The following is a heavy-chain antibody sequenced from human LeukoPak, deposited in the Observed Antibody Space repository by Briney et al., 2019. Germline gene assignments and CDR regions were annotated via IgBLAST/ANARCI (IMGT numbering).Heavy chain of an antibody. V-gene: IGHV3-30*04. Sequence: GRSLTLSCAPYAFTFSIYSAHWARQPPGKGREWVAVISYDGSDKYYAASVKGRFTNSRDNSKNPLYLQMNSLRAEDTAVYYCARTPVPYCSSTSGYADWFEPWGQGTLVTVSS. CDR3: ARTPVPYCSSTSGYADWFEP. CDR2: ISYDGSDK. CDR1: AFTFSIYS. J-gene: IGHJ5*02. D-gene: IGHD2-2*01.